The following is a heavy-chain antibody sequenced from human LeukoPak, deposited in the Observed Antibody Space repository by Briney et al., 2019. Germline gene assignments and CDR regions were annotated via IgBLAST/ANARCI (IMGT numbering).Heavy chain of an antibody. CDR3: ARGPTINFWSGYWGGLYYYYYMDV. J-gene: IGHJ6*03. V-gene: IGHV1-8*01. CDR2: MNPNSGNT. CDR1: GYTFTSYD. Sequence: ASVRVSCKASGYTFTSYDNNWVRQATGQGLEWMGWMNPNSGNTGYAQKFQGRVTMTRNTSISTAYMELSSLRSEDTAVYYCARGPTINFWSGYWGGLYYYYYMDVWGKGTTVTVSS. D-gene: IGHD3-3*01.